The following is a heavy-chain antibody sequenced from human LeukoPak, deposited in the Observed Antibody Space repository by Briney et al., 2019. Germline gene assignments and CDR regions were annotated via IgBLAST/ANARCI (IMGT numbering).Heavy chain of an antibody. V-gene: IGHV3-23*01. D-gene: IGHD6-13*01. Sequence: GGSLRLSCAASGFTFSSYAMSWVRQAPWKGLEWVSAISGSGGSTYYADSVKGRFTISRDNSKNTLYLQMNSLRAEDTAIYYCAKVTYLISSSYYFDYWGQGTLVTVSS. CDR3: AKVTYLISSSYYFDY. CDR1: GFTFSSYA. J-gene: IGHJ4*02. CDR2: ISGSGGST.